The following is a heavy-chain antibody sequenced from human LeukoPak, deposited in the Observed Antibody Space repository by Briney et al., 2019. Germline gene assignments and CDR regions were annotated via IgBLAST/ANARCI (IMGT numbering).Heavy chain of an antibody. Sequence: PSETLSLTCTVSGGSISSYYWSWIRQPPGKGLEWIGYIYYSGSTNYNPSLKSRVTISVDTSKNQFSLKLSSVTAADTAVYYCARPSCSGGSCYFDYWGQGTLVTVSS. D-gene: IGHD2-15*01. CDR3: ARPSCSGGSCYFDY. CDR2: IYYSGST. J-gene: IGHJ4*02. V-gene: IGHV4-59*08. CDR1: GGSISSYY.